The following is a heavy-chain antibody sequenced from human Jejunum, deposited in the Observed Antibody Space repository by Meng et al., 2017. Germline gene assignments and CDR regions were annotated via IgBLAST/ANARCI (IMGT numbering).Heavy chain of an antibody. CDR1: GGSISRGFYY. D-gene: IGHD1-7*01. Sequence: QVPLREAGPGLVKPSQTLSLACTVSGGSISRGFYYWNWIRQHPGKGLEWIGYIYYTGSTFYNPSLKSRVSISLETSKNQFSLKVTSVTAADTAFYYCARLGITETIGGFDPWGQGILVTVSS. CDR2: IYYTGST. J-gene: IGHJ5*02. CDR3: ARLGITETIGGFDP. V-gene: IGHV4-31*03.